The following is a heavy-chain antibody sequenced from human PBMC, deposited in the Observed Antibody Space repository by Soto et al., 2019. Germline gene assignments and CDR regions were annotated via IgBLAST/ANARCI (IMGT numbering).Heavy chain of an antibody. V-gene: IGHV3-23*01. D-gene: IGHD6-6*01. Sequence: AGGSLRLSCAASGFTFSDYVMNWVRQAPGKGLEWVSGISASGGSTYYADSVKGRFTISRDNSRNTLYLQMNTLRAEDTAVYYCARSARLLDYWGQGALVTVSS. J-gene: IGHJ4*02. CDR3: ARSARLLDY. CDR2: ISASGGST. CDR1: GFTFSDYV.